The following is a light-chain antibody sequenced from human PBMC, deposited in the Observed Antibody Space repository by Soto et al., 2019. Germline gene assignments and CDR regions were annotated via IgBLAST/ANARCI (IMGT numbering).Light chain of an antibody. J-gene: IGLJ3*02. CDR1: NIGSKS. CDR2: YDS. CDR3: QVCDIRSGHVV. Sequence: SSELTQPPSVSVAPGKTASVACGGSNIGSKSVHWYQKKSGQAPVLVMYYDSDRPSAIPERFSGSNSGNTATLTISRVEAEDEADYYSQVCDIRSGHVVFGGGTEVTVL. V-gene: IGLV3-21*01.